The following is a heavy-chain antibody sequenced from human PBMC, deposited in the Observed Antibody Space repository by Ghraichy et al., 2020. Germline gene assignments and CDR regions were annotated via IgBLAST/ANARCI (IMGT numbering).Heavy chain of an antibody. J-gene: IGHJ4*01. D-gene: IGHD2-8*02. CDR2: MSPNSGHT. CDR1: GYTFTSYD. V-gene: IGHV1-8*01. CDR3: ARNLPATGEFDN. Sequence: ASAKVSCKASGYTFTSYDINWVRQARGQGPEWLGWMSPNSGHTGYAQKFQGRVTMTRNTSISTAYMELSSLRSEDTAVYYCARNLPATGEFDNWGQGTLVTVSS.